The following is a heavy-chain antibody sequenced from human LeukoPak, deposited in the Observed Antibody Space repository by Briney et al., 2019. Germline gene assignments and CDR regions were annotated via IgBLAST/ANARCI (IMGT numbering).Heavy chain of an antibody. CDR3: AREGTYGSGSYYNVDYYYYYYMDV. CDR2: IYYSGST. CDR1: GGSISSYY. V-gene: IGHV4-59*01. Sequence: SETLSLTCTVSGGSISSYYWSWIRQPPGKGLEWIGYIYYSGSTNYNPSLKRRVTISVDTSKNQFSLKLSSVTAADTAVYYCAREGTYGSGSYYNVDYYYYYYMDVWGKGTTVTVSS. J-gene: IGHJ6*03. D-gene: IGHD3-10*01.